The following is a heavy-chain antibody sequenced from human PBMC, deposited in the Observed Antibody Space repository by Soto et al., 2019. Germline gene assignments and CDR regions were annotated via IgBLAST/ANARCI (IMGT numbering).Heavy chain of an antibody. D-gene: IGHD2-21*01. V-gene: IGHV4-59*08. CDR2: IYYAGST. Sequence: QLQLQESGPGLVKSSETLSLTCTVSGGSFSPNYWSWIRQPPGKGLEWVGYIYYAGSTSYNPSLKIRVTISLDTSKSQFSRGLSSVTASDTAGYYCARLGAYYQSLDPWGPGTLVTVSS. J-gene: IGHJ5*02. CDR3: ARLGAYYQSLDP. CDR1: GGSFSPNY.